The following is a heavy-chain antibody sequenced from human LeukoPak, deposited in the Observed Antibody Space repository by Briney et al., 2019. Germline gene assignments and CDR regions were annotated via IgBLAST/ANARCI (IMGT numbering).Heavy chain of an antibody. CDR3: AKAGDYSYFDY. V-gene: IGHV3-23*01. Sequence: GGSLRLSCAASGFTFTYYAMNWVRQAPGKGLECVSAISGSDGSTYYADSVKGRFTISRDNSKNTLYLQMNSLRAEDTAVYYCAKAGDYSYFDYWGQGTLVTVSS. D-gene: IGHD4-11*01. CDR1: GFTFTYYA. CDR2: ISGSDGST. J-gene: IGHJ4*02.